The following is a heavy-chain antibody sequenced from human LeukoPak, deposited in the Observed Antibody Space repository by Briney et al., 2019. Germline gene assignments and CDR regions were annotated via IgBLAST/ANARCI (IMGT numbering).Heavy chain of an antibody. CDR3: AREWGHYYGSGSYNYGAFDI. V-gene: IGHV4-34*01. D-gene: IGHD3-10*01. Sequence: SETLSLTCAVYGGSFSGYYWSWIRQPPGKGLEWIGEINHSGSTNYNPSLKSRVTISVDTSKNQFSLKLSCVTAADTAVYYCAREWGHYYGSGSYNYGAFDIWGQGTMVTVSS. CDR2: INHSGST. J-gene: IGHJ3*02. CDR1: GGSFSGYY.